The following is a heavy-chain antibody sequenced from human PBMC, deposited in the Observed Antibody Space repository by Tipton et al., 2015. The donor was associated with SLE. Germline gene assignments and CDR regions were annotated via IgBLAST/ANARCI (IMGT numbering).Heavy chain of an antibody. CDR3: ARGGASSKWVDP. CDR1: GGSISFAS. D-gene: IGHD6-6*01. CDR2: TYSSGDS. J-gene: IGHJ5*01. Sequence: TLSLTCTVSGGSISFASWSWIRQSAGRGLEWIGRTYSSGDSDYNPSLRSRVTMSIDASQNRVSLRLISVSAADTAVYYCARGGASSKWVDPWDQGTLVTVSS. V-gene: IGHV4-4*07.